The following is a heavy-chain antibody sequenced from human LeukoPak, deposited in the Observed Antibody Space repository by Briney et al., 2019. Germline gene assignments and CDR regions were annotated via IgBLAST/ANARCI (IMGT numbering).Heavy chain of an antibody. J-gene: IGHJ6*02. CDR1: GFTFSSYS. Sequence: SGGSLRLSCAASGFTFSSYSMNWVRQAPGKGLEWVSSISSSSSYIYYADSVKGRFTISRDNAKNSLYLQMNSLRAEDTAVYYRAREEGYCSGGSCYCDHYYYGMDVWGQGTTVTVSS. CDR2: ISSSSSYI. CDR3: AREEGYCSGGSCYCDHYYYGMDV. V-gene: IGHV3-21*01. D-gene: IGHD2-15*01.